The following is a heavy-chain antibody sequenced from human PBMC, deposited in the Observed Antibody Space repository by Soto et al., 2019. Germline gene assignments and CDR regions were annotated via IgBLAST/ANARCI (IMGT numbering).Heavy chain of an antibody. CDR1: GGSFSGYY. V-gene: IGHV4-34*01. CDR3: ARYNGSGMDYYGMDV. Sequence: SETLSLTCAVYGGSFSGYYWSWIRQPPGKGLEWIGEINHSGSTNYNPSLKSRVTISVDTSKNQFSLKLSSVTAADMAVYYCARYNGSGMDYYGMDVWGQGTTVTVSS. CDR2: INHSGST. J-gene: IGHJ6*02. D-gene: IGHD3-10*01.